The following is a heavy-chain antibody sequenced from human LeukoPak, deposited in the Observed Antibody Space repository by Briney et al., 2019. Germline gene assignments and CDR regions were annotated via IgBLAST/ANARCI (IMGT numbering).Heavy chain of an antibody. CDR1: GFTFSSHG. CDR2: IIPSGHTT. CDR3: AKEGYSGSYFDY. D-gene: IGHD1-26*01. J-gene: IGHJ4*02. V-gene: IGHV3-23*01. Sequence: GGTLRLSCVASGFTFSSHGMNWVRQAPGKGLEWVSGIIPSGHTTYYADSVRGRFTISRDNSRNTVYLQMNSLRAEDTAVYYCAKEGYSGSYFDYWGQGTLVTVSS.